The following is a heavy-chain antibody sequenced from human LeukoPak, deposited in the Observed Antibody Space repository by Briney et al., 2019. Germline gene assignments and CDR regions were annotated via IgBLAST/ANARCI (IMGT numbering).Heavy chain of an antibody. CDR2: IHYSGST. J-gene: IGHJ4*02. Sequence: SETLSLTCTVSGDSVSSGSYYWSWIRQPPGKGLEWIAYIHYSGSTKYSPSLQSRVTISVDTSKNQFSLKLSSVTAADTAVYYCARQVTSVTTFDYWGQGTLATVSS. D-gene: IGHD4-17*01. CDR3: ARQVTSVTTFDY. CDR1: GDSVSSGSYY. V-gene: IGHV4-61*01.